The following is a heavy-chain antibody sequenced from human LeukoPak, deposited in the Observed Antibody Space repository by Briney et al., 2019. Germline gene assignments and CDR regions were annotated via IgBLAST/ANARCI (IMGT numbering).Heavy chain of an antibody. CDR1: GFTFSSYA. J-gene: IGHJ3*02. D-gene: IGHD3-3*01. Sequence: LSGGSLRLSCAASGFTFSSYAMHWVRQAPGKGLEWVAVISYDGSNKYYADSVKGRFTISRDNSKNTLYLQMNSLRAEDTAVYYCASGVPRRHDAFDIWGQGTMVTVSS. CDR3: ASGVPRRHDAFDI. CDR2: ISYDGSNK. V-gene: IGHV3-30*14.